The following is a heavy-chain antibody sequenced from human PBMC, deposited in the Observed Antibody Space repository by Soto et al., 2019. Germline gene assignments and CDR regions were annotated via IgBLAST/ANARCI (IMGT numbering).Heavy chain of an antibody. CDR1: GFTVGSNH. V-gene: IGHV3-53*01. D-gene: IGHD2-2*03. CDR2: IFNDGST. CDR3: AGYGGYSV. Sequence: EVQLVESGGGLTQPGGSLTLSCAVSGFTVGSNHVTWVRQATGKGLQWVSAIFNDGSTYYADSVKGRFTISRDSSKNAVFLQMNSLRAEDTAVYFCAGYGGYSVWGQGTLVTVS. J-gene: IGHJ4*02.